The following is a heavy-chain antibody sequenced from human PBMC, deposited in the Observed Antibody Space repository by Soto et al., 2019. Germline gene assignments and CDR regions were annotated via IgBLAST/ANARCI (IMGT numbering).Heavy chain of an antibody. D-gene: IGHD2-2*01. Sequence: VQLLESGGGLVRPGGSLRLSCTVSGFAFNNYGINWVRQAPGKGLEWVSSISKSDYTYYSDSVTGRFTISRDNAKNSVSLQMNTLRVEDTAVYYCAREDSIIIPAVSDFWGQGTLLTV. CDR3: AREDSIIIPAVSDF. CDR2: ISKSDYT. J-gene: IGHJ4*02. V-gene: IGHV3-21*01. CDR1: GFAFNNYG.